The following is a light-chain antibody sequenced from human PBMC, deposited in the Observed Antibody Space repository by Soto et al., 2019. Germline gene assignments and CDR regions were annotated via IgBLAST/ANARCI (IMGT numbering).Light chain of an antibody. J-gene: IGKJ1*01. CDR3: QHYNSYSEA. Sequence: DIQMTQSPSTLSASVGDRVTITCRASQSISSWLAWYQQKPGKAPKLLIYKAPTLKSGVPSRFSGSRSGTEFTLTISSLQPDDFATYYCQHYNSYSEAFGQGTKVDIK. CDR1: QSISSW. CDR2: KAP. V-gene: IGKV1-5*03.